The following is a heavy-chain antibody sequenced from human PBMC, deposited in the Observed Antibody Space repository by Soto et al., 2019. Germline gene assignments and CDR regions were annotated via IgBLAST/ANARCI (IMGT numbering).Heavy chain of an antibody. CDR1: YGSTSPINNHFRHHY. V-gene: IGHV4-59*08. J-gene: IGHJ6*02. Sequence: SETLCLTYTASYGSTSPINNHFRHHYFNWFRLSPGKGLEWIGYISNIGFTRYNPSLKSRVSISVDTSKNQFSLKLTSVTAADTAVYYCTTQGFGGLHGLVDVWGQGTTVT. CDR3: TTQGFGGLHGLVDV. CDR2: ISNIGFT. D-gene: IGHD3-10*01.